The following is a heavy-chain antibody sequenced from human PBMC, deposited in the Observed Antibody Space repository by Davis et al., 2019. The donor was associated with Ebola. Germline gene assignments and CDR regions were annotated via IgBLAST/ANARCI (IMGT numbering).Heavy chain of an antibody. CDR3: ARDRVTMLRGVIITGNWFDP. J-gene: IGHJ5*02. CDR2: IIPILGIA. Sequence: SVKVSCKASGYTFTNYGVSWVRQAPGQGLEWMGRIIPILGIANYAQKFQGRVTITADKSTSTAYMELSRLRSDDTAVYYCARDRVTMLRGVIITGNWFDPWGQGTLVTVSS. CDR1: GYTFTNYG. V-gene: IGHV1-69*04. D-gene: IGHD3-10*01.